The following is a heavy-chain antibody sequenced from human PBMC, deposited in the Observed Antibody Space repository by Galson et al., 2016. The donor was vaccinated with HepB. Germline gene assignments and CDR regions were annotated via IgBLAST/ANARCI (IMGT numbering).Heavy chain of an antibody. Sequence: SETLSLTCTVSGGSISNDYWWSWVRQSPGKGLEWIGEIYQTGTANYNPSFTRRATISVDKSKNQFSLRLDSVTAADTAVYYCARGPLGTVATMAFDYWGQGTLVSVSS. CDR3: ARGPLGTVATMAFDY. CDR1: GGSISNDYW. D-gene: IGHD4/OR15-4a*01. CDR2: IYQTGTA. J-gene: IGHJ4*02. V-gene: IGHV4-4*02.